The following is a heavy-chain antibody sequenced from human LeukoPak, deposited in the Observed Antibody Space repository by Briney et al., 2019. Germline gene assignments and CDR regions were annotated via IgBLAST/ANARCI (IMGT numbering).Heavy chain of an antibody. V-gene: IGHV4-39*01. CDR1: GGSISSSSYY. Sequence: SETLSLTCTVSGGSISSSSYYWGWIRQPPGKGLEWIGSIYYSGSTYYNPSLKSRVTISVDTSKNQFSLKLSSVTAADTAVYYCARRFDFDIWGQGTMVTVSS. J-gene: IGHJ3*02. CDR2: IYYSGST. CDR3: ARRFDFDI.